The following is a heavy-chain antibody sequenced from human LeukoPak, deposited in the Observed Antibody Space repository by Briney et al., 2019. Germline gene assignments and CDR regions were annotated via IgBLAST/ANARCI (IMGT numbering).Heavy chain of an antibody. CDR3: ARERSYSSGWLGY. Sequence: SETLSLTCTVSGGSISNYYWSWIRQPPGKGLEWIGYISYSGSTNHNPSLKSRVTISVDTSKNQFSLKLSSVTAADTAVYYCARERSYSSGWLGYWGQGTLVTVSS. J-gene: IGHJ4*02. CDR2: ISYSGST. D-gene: IGHD6-19*01. CDR1: GGSISNYY. V-gene: IGHV4-59*12.